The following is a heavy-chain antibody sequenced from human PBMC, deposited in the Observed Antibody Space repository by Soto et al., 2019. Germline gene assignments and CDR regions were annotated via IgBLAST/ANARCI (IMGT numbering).Heavy chain of an antibody. CDR1: GYTFTSSG. Sequence: QVQLVQSGAEVKKPGASVKVSCKASGYTFTSSGMSWVRQAPGQGLEWKGWISAHTGSSEYAQRFQGRVTTTPDRSTSTAYLELGSLRSDDAAVYYCARAVLHQGSDSRGYSFDAFDFWGPGTLVTVSS. D-gene: IGHD3-22*01. J-gene: IGHJ3*01. CDR3: ARAVLHQGSDSRGYSFDAFDF. V-gene: IGHV1-18*01. CDR2: ISAHTGSS.